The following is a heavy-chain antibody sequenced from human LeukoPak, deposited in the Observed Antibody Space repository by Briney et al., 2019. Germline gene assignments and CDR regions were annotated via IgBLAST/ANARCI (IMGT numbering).Heavy chain of an antibody. V-gene: IGHV4-34*01. CDR3: ARGLSSSYYREGEN. J-gene: IGHJ4*02. D-gene: IGHD6-13*01. CDR2: INHSGST. CDR1: GGSLSGFY. Sequence: SETLSLTCAVYGGSLSGFYWSWIRQPPGKGLEWIGEINHSGSTHYNPSLKSRVTVSVDTSKNQFSLKLRSLTAADTAVYYCARGLSSSYYREGENWGQGTLVTVSS.